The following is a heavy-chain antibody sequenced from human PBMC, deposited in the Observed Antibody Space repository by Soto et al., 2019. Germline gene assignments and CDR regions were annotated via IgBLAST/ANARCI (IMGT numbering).Heavy chain of an antibody. CDR2: IIQLLGTV. CDR1: GAKFNNYT. J-gene: IGHJ6*02. CDR3: ASTDCSSHSCSIRGHHYYYGMDV. D-gene: IGHD2-15*01. V-gene: IGHV1-69*06. Sequence: QVQLVQYGSEVKKPGSSVRVSCQGSGAKFNNYTVSWVRQAPGQGLEWLGGIIQLLGTVDIAQKFQGRITLFADTSRTTVDIELRSLTSEDTALYYCASTDCSSHSCSIRGHHYYYGMDVWGQGTSVTVS.